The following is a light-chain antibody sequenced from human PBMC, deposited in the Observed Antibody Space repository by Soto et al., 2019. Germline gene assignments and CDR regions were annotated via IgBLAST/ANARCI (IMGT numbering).Light chain of an antibody. CDR2: TAS. CDR1: ESIDDW. J-gene: IGKJ5*01. Sequence: DIQMTQSPSTLSASVGDRVTITCRASESIDDWLAWYQQKPWKAPKLLIYTASSLQRGVPSRFSGSGSGTEFTLTISSLQPDDFATYYCQQYHRYITFGPGTRLEIK. V-gene: IGKV1-5*03. CDR3: QQYHRYIT.